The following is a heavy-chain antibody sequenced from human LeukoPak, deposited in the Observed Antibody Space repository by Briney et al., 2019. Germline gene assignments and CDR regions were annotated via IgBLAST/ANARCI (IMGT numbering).Heavy chain of an antibody. V-gene: IGHV3-30*18. Sequence: GGSLRLSCAASGFTFSSYGMHWVRQAPGRGLEWVAVISYDGSNKYYADSVKGRFTISRDNSKNTLYLQMNSLRAEDTAVYYCAKGHYYDSSGYSNWGQGTLVTVSS. CDR3: AKGHYYDSSGYSN. J-gene: IGHJ4*02. D-gene: IGHD3-22*01. CDR2: ISYDGSNK. CDR1: GFTFSSYG.